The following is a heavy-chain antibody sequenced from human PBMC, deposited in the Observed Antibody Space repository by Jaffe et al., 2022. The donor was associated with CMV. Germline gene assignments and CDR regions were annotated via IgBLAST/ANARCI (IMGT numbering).Heavy chain of an antibody. J-gene: IGHJ6*02. CDR2: ISYDTTNT. CDR1: GFTFSNYG. D-gene: IGHD4-4*01. Sequence: QVQLVESGGGVVQPGRSLRLSCAASGFTFSNYGMHWVRQAPGKGLEWVAIISYDTTNTYYADSVKGRFTISRDNSKNTLYLQMNSLRPDDTAVYYCAKVVSSNYDQFYYSGMDVWGQGTTVTVSS. V-gene: IGHV3-30*18. CDR3: AKVVSSNYDQFYYSGMDV.